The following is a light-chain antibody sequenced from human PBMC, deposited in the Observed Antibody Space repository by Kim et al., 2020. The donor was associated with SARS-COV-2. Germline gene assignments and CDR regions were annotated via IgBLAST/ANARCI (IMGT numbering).Light chain of an antibody. J-gene: IGKJ4*01. CDR3: QQYDNLLS. V-gene: IGKV1-33*01. CDR1: QDISNY. CDR2: DAS. Sequence: LSASVGDRVTITCQASQDISNYLNWYQQKPGKAPKLLIYDASNLETGVPSRFSGSRAGTDFSLTISSLQAEDIATYYCQQYDNLLSFGGGTKLEI.